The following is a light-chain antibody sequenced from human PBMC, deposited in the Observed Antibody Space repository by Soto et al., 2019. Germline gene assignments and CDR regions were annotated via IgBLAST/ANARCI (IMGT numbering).Light chain of an antibody. Sequence: EIVMTHSPATLSVSPVERATLSCRSSLSVSSNLAWYQQKPGQAPRLLIYGASTRATGIPARFSGSGSETEFTLTISSLQSEDFAVYYCQQYNNWPPGTFGQGTKVDI. CDR3: QQYNNWPPGT. J-gene: IGKJ1*01. CDR1: LSVSSN. CDR2: GAS. V-gene: IGKV3-15*01.